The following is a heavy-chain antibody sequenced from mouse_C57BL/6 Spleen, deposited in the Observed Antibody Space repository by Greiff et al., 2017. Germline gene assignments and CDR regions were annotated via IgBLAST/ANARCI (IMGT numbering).Heavy chain of an antibody. CDR2: IDPSDSET. D-gene: IGHD2-14*01. Sequence: QVQLQQPGAELVRPGSSVKLSCKASGYTFTSYWMHWVKQRPIQGLEWIGNIDPSDSETHYNQKFKDKAPLTIAKSSSTAYMQLSSLTSEDSAVYYCARIGNDYYAMDYWGQGTSVTVSS. J-gene: IGHJ4*01. CDR3: ARIGNDYYAMDY. V-gene: IGHV1-52*01. CDR1: GYTFTSYW.